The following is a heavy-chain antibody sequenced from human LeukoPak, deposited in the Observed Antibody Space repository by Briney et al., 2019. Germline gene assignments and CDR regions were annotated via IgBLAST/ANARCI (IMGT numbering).Heavy chain of an antibody. V-gene: IGHV4-34*01. D-gene: IGHD6-6*01. CDR1: GGSFSGYY. Sequence: ETLSLTCAVYGGSFSGYYWSWIRQPPGKGLEWIGEINHSGSTNYNPSLKSRVTISVDTSKNQFSLKLSSVTAADTAVYYCARSSSSSSDYWGQGTLVTVSS. CDR3: ARSSSSSSDY. CDR2: INHSGST. J-gene: IGHJ4*02.